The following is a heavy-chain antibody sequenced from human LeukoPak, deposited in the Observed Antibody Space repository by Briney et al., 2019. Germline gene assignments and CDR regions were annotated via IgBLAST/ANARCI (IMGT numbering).Heavy chain of an antibody. CDR3: AKGDGYNSSY. CDR1: GFTFSSYA. CDR2: ISGSRAST. D-gene: IGHD5-24*01. J-gene: IGHJ4*02. Sequence: GGSLRLSCAASGFTFSSYAMSWVRQAPGKGLEWVSAISGSRASTYYADSVKGRFTISRDNSKNTLYLQMNSLRADDTAVYYCAKGDGYNSSYWGQGTLVTVSS. V-gene: IGHV3-23*01.